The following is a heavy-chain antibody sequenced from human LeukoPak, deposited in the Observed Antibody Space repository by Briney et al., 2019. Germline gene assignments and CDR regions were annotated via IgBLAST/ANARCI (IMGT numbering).Heavy chain of an antibody. J-gene: IGHJ4*02. CDR2: IRYDESGK. CDR3: VKEGNYYFDC. V-gene: IGHV3-30*02. CDR1: GFTFSNLG. Sequence: GGSLRLPCAASGFTFSNLGMHWVRQAPGKGLEWVSFIRYDESGKFYADSVKGRFTISRDNSRDTLYLQINSLRVEDTAVYYCVKEGNYYFDCWGQGTLVTVSS.